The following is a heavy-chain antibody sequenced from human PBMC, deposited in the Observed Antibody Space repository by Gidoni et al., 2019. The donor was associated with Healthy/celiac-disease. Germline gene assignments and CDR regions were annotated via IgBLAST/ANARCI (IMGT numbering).Heavy chain of an antibody. CDR1: GGSISSGGYY. Sequence: QVQLQASGPGLVKPSQTLSLTCAVSGGSISSGGYYWSWIRQPPGKGLEWIGYIYYSGSTYYNPSLKSRVTISVDTSKNQFSLKLSSVTAADTAVYYCARRTQMVRGVIGAFDIWGQGTMVTVSS. D-gene: IGHD3-10*01. V-gene: IGHV4-30-4*01. CDR3: ARRTQMVRGVIGAFDI. J-gene: IGHJ3*02. CDR2: IYYSGST.